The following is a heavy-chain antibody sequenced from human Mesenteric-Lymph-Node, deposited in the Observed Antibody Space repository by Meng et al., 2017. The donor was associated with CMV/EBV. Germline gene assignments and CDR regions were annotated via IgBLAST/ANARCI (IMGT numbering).Heavy chain of an antibody. CDR1: GGSFCGYY. D-gene: IGHD3-10*02. CDR2: HHHSSSN. CDR3: APRVCSGSSNWFDP. V-gene: IGHV4-34*01. J-gene: IGHJ5*02. Sequence: QVQHREAGLGMFKPTETLSCACYVDGGSFCGYYWNRQRQAQGKELKWNREHHHSSSNNPSPYIRGRVTISVDTSQYQFYLKVASVADADTDVYSCAPRVCSGSSNWFDPWGQGTLVTVSS.